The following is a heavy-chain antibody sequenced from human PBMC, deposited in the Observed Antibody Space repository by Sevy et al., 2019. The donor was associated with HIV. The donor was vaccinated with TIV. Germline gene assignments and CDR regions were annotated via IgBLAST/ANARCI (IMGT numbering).Heavy chain of an antibody. CDR1: GFTFSSYW. Sequence: GGSLRLSCAASGFTFSSYWMSWVRQAPGKGLEWVAKIKEDGSEKQCVDSVKGRFTISRDNAKNSLYLQMNNLRAEDTAVYYCAREGCTKPHDYWGQGTLVTVSS. V-gene: IGHV3-7*03. D-gene: IGHD2-8*01. J-gene: IGHJ4*02. CDR3: AREGCTKPHDY. CDR2: IKEDGSEK.